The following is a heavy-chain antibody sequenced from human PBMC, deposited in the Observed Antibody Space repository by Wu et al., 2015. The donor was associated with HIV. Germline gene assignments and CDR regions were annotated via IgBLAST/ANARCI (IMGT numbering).Heavy chain of an antibody. CDR2: FDAAQSRM. CDR3: ATDLSTAHIRHGFNI. CDR1: GHSLNDLS. Sequence: QVQLLQSGAEVKKPGASVKVSCKVFGHSLNDLSMHWVRQSPGKGLEWLGGFDAAQSRMIHAQSLQGRITMTEDTSTDTAYMEVTSLRSEDTAVYYCATDLSTAHIRHGFNIWVQGTMVTVSS. D-gene: IGHD2-21*02. J-gene: IGHJ3*02. V-gene: IGHV1-24*01.